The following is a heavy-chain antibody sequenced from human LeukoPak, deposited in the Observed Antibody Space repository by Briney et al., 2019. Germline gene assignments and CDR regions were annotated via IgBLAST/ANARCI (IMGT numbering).Heavy chain of an antibody. Sequence: SETLSLTCTVSGDSISSNSYFWGWIRQPPGKGLEWIGNIYYSGSTYYNPSLKSRVTISVDTSKNQFSLKLSSVTAADTAVYYCARSSGLRFLDYWGQGTLVTVSP. CDR3: ARSSGLRFLDY. CDR1: GDSISSNSYF. D-gene: IGHD3-3*01. CDR2: IYYSGST. J-gene: IGHJ4*02. V-gene: IGHV4-39*01.